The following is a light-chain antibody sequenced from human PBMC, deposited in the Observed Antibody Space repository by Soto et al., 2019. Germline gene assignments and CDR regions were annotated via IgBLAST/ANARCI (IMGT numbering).Light chain of an antibody. CDR1: SSDVGSYNL. Sequence: QSALTQPASVSGSPGQSITISCTGTSSDVGSYNLVSWYQQHPGKAPKLMIYEGSKRPSGVSNRFSGSKSGNTASLTISGLQAEDEADYYCCSYAGSSTPVVFGTGTKVPVL. CDR3: CSYAGSSTPVV. J-gene: IGLJ1*01. CDR2: EGS. V-gene: IGLV2-23*01.